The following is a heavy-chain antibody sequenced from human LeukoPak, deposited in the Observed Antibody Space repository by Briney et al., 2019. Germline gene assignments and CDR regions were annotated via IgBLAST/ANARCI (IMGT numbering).Heavy chain of an antibody. J-gene: IGHJ5*02. CDR2: IIPIFGAA. Sequence: SVKVSCKASGGTFSNFPIIWVRQAPGQGLEWMGGIIPIFGAANYAQKFQGRVTITTDGSTSTAYMELSSLRSDDTAVYYCARVVVTTIARYNWFDPWGQGTLVTVSS. CDR1: GGTFSNFP. V-gene: IGHV1-69*05. CDR3: ARVVVTTIARYNWFDP. D-gene: IGHD2-21*02.